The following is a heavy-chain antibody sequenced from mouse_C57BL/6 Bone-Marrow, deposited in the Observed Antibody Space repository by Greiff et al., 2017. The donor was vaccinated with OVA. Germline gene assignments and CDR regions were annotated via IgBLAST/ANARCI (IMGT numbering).Heavy chain of an antibody. J-gene: IGHJ4*01. D-gene: IGHD1-1*01. V-gene: IGHV1-52*01. Sequence: QVQLKQPGAELVRPGSSVKLSCKASGYTFTSYWMHWVKQRPIQGLEWIGNIDPSDSETHYNQKFKDKATLTVDKSSSTAYMQLSSLTSEDSAVYYCARNDGSSDVGDYYAMDYWGQGTSVTVSS. CDR2: IDPSDSET. CDR1: GYTFTSYW. CDR3: ARNDGSSDVGDYYAMDY.